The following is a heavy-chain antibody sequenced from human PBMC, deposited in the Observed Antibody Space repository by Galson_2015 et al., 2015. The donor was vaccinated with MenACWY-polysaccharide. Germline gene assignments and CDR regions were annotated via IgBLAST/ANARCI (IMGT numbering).Heavy chain of an antibody. CDR2: IRSSGTNT. Sequence: SLRLSCAASGFTFTSYAMSWVRQAPGKGLEWVSSIRSSGTNTYYADSVKGRFTASRDNSKNTLYLQMNSLRAEDTAVYYCAKDSTDFWSVAGRFDHWGQGPLVTVSS. D-gene: IGHD3-3*01. V-gene: IGHV3-23*01. CDR3: AKDSTDFWSVAGRFDH. J-gene: IGHJ5*02. CDR1: GFTFTSYA.